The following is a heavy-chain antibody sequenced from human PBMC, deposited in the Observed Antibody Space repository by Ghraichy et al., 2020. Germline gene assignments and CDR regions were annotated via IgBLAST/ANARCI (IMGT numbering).Heavy chain of an antibody. CDR2: LNTEGTTV. J-gene: IGHJ4*02. Sequence: GGSLRLSCVASGFSFTDYWMHWVRQTPGRGLEWVSHLNTEGTTVNYADSVKGRFTISRDNAKNTVYLQMISLTVEDTAFYYCGRAYKEGPRHFDYWGQGTLVTVSS. D-gene: IGHD1-14*01. CDR3: GRAYKEGPRHFDY. CDR1: GFSFTDYW. V-gene: IGHV3-74*01.